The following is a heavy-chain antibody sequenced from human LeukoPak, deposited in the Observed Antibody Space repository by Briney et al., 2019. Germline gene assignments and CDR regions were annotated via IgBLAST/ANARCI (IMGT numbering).Heavy chain of an antibody. CDR3: AKRGGYCSSTSCHRLNWFDP. J-gene: IGHJ5*02. V-gene: IGHV3-30*18. CDR1: GFTFSSYG. CDR2: ISYDGSNK. D-gene: IGHD2-2*01. Sequence: GGSLRLSCAASGFTFSSYGMHWVRQAPGKGLEWVAVISYDGSNKYYADSVKGRFTISRDNSKNTLYLQMNSLRAEDTAVYYCAKRGGYCSSTSCHRLNWFDPWGQGTLVTVSS.